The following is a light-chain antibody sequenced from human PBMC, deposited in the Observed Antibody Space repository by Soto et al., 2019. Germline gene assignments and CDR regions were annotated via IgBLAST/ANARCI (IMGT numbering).Light chain of an antibody. Sequence: EIVLTQSPGTLSLSPGERATLSCRASQSVSSSYLAWYQQKPGQAPRPLIYGASSRATGIPDRFSCSGSGTDFTLTISRLEPEDFAVYYCQQYGSSPWTFGQGTKVEIK. CDR3: QQYGSSPWT. J-gene: IGKJ1*01. CDR1: QSVSSSY. CDR2: GAS. V-gene: IGKV3-20*01.